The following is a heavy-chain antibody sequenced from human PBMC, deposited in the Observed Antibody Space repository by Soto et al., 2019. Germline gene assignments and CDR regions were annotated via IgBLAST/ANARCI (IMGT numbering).Heavy chain of an antibody. CDR2: IWYDGSNK. Sequence: GGSLRLSCAASGFTFSSYGMHWVRQAPGKGLEWVAVIWYDGSNKYYADSVKGRFTISRDNSKNTLYLQMNSLRAEDTAVYYCALMGIAVAGAHYYSYGMDVWGQGTTVTVSS. D-gene: IGHD6-19*01. CDR3: ALMGIAVAGAHYYSYGMDV. J-gene: IGHJ6*02. V-gene: IGHV3-33*01. CDR1: GFTFSSYG.